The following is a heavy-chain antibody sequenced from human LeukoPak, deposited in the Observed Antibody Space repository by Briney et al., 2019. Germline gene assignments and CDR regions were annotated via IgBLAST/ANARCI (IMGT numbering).Heavy chain of an antibody. V-gene: IGHV4-39*01. CDR3: ARTLTTVTSLFGY. CDR2: NYYSGST. Sequence: SETLSLTCTVSGGSISSSSYYWGWIRQPPGKGLEWTGSNYYSGSTYYNPSLKSRVTISVDTSRNQFSLKLSSVTAADTAVYYCARTLTTVTSLFGYWGQGTLVTVSS. J-gene: IGHJ4*02. CDR1: GGSISSSSYY. D-gene: IGHD4-17*01.